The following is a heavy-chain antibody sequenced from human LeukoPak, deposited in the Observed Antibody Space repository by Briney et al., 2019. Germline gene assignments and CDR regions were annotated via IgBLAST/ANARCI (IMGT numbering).Heavy chain of an antibody. D-gene: IGHD6-19*01. Sequence: ASVKVSCKASGYTFTSYDINWVRQATGQGLEWMGWMNPNSGNTGYAQKFQGRATMTRNTSTSTAYMELSSLRSEDTAVYYCARSVARRGRGLDYWGQGTLVTVSS. CDR2: MNPNSGNT. J-gene: IGHJ4*02. V-gene: IGHV1-8*01. CDR1: GYTFTSYD. CDR3: ARSVARRGRGLDY.